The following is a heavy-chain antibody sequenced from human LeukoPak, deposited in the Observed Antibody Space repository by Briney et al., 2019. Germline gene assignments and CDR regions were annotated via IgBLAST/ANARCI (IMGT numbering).Heavy chain of an antibody. CDR1: GDSVSSNSAA. CDR2: TYYRSKWYN. J-gene: IGHJ6*03. Sequence: SQTLSLTCAISGDSVSSNSAAWNWIRQSPSRGLEWLGRTYYRSKWYNDYAVSVKSRITINPDTSKNQFSLQLNSVTPEDTAVYYCARAYGSGRNYYYYYMDVWGKGTTVTISS. CDR3: ARAYGSGRNYYYYYMDV. D-gene: IGHD3-10*01. V-gene: IGHV6-1*01.